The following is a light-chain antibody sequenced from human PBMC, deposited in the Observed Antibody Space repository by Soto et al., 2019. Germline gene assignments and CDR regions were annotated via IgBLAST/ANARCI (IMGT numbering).Light chain of an antibody. Sequence: EIVLTQSPATLSLSPGQGATLSCRASQPVTSTYFAWYLRKPGQTPRLLISHASTRATGIPDRFRGRGYGTNFTLTISSLEPEDFGVYYCHQYGTSPDTFGQGTRLEI. V-gene: IGKV3-20*01. J-gene: IGKJ2*01. CDR3: HQYGTSPDT. CDR2: HAS. CDR1: QPVTSTY.